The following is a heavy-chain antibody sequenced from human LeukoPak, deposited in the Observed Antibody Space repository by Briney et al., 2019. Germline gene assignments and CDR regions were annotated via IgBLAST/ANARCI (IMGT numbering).Heavy chain of an antibody. CDR3: AKATTGAFDY. V-gene: IGHV3-23*01. D-gene: IGHD1-1*01. CDR2: ISGSGGST. J-gene: IGHJ4*02. Sequence: PGASLRLSCAASGFTFSSYAMSWVRQAPGKGLDRVSAISGSGGSTYYADSVKGRFTISRDNSKNTLYLQMNSLRAEDTAVYYCAKATTGAFDYWGQGTLVTVSS. CDR1: GFTFSSYA.